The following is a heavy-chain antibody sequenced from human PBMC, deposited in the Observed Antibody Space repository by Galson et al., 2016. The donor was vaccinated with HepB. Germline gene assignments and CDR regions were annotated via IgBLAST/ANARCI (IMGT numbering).Heavy chain of an antibody. J-gene: IGHJ4*02. D-gene: IGHD5-24*01. CDR2: IIPILGIT. V-gene: IGHV1-69*04. CDR1: GGTFSSYG. Sequence: SVKVSCKASGGTFSSYGISWVRQAPGQGLEWMGRIIPILGITNYAQKIPGRVTITADKSTSTAYMELSSLTSEDTAVYYCAAPRDGYNFGIVYWGQGTLVVVSS. CDR3: AAPRDGYNFGIVY.